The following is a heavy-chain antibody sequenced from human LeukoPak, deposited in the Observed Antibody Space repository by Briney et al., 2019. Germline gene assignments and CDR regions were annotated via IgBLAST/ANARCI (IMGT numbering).Heavy chain of an antibody. V-gene: IGHV4-34*01. J-gene: IGHJ4*02. D-gene: IGHD6-6*01. CDR1: GGSFSGRY. CDR2: INHSGST. Sequence: SETLSLTCAVYGGSFSGRYWSWIRQPPGKGLEWIGEINHSGSTNYNPSLKSRVTISVGTSKNQFSLKLSSVTAADTAVYYCASQTQPRSSDYWGQGTLVTVSS. CDR3: ASQTQPRSSDY.